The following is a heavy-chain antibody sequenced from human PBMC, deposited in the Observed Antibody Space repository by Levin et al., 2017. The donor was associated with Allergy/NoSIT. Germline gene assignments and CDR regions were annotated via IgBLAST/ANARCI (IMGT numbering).Heavy chain of an antibody. CDR1: GGSVSSGSYY. J-gene: IGHJ6*02. V-gene: IGHV4-61*01. Sequence: SQTLSLTCTVSGGSVSSGSYYWSWIRQPPGKGLEWIGYIYYSGSTNYNPSLKSRVTISVDTSKNQFSLKLSSVTAADTAVYYCARASYYYGSGTYYYYYGMDVWGQGTTVTVSS. CDR3: ARASYYYGSGTYYYYYGMDV. CDR2: IYYSGST. D-gene: IGHD3-10*01.